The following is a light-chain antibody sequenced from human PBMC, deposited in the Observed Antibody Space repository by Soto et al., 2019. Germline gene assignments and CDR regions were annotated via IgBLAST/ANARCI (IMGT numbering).Light chain of an antibody. CDR2: EVS. CDR1: SSDVGAYNF. CDR3: ASLTTSSVV. Sequence: QSVLTQPASVSGSPGQSITISCTGTSSDVGAYNFVSWYQHHPDKAPKLMISEVSNRPSGPSDRFSGSKSGNTASLTISGLQAENEADYYCASLTTSSVVFGTGTKVTVL. V-gene: IGLV2-14*01. J-gene: IGLJ1*01.